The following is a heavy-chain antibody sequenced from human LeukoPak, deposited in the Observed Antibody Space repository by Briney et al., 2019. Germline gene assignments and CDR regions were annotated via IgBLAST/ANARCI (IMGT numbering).Heavy chain of an antibody. CDR3: ARHPGYCSGGSCKQYYYYYGMDV. J-gene: IGHJ6*02. CDR2: IYPGDSDT. D-gene: IGHD2-15*01. Sequence: GESLKISCKGSGYSFTSYWIGWVRQMPGKGLEWMGIIYPGDSDTRYSPSFQGQVTISADKSISTAYLQWSSLKASDTAMYYRARHPGYCSGGSCKQYYYYYGMDVWGQGTTVTVSS. CDR1: GYSFTSYW. V-gene: IGHV5-51*01.